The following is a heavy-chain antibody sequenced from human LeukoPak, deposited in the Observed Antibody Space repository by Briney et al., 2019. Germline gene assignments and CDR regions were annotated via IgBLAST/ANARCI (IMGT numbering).Heavy chain of an antibody. Sequence: ASVKVSCKASGYTFTSYDINWVRQATGQGLEWMGWMNPNSGNTGYAQKSQGRVTMTRNTSISTAYMELSSLRSDDTAVYYCARANVGAFDYWGQGTLVTVSS. J-gene: IGHJ4*02. CDR2: MNPNSGNT. CDR3: ARANVGAFDY. D-gene: IGHD1-26*01. CDR1: GYTFTSYD. V-gene: IGHV1-8*01.